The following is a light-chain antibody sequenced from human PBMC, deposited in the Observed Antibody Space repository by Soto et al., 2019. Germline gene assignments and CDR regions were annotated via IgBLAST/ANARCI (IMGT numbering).Light chain of an antibody. CDR1: QSVSSN. J-gene: IGKJ1*01. V-gene: IGKV3-15*01. Sequence: EIVMTQSLATLSVSPGERATLSCWASQSVSSNLAWYQQKPGQAPRLLIYGASNRATDIPARFSGSGSGTEFTLTISSLQSEDFAVYFCQQYSDWPKTFGRGTKVEI. CDR3: QQYSDWPKT. CDR2: GAS.